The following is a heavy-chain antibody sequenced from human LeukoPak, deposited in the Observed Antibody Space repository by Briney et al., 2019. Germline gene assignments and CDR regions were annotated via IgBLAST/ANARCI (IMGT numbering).Heavy chain of an antibody. CDR3: ARARGVSTGYRPIDY. CDR1: GFTFSSYG. J-gene: IGHJ4*02. D-gene: IGHD3-22*01. V-gene: IGHV3-30*03. CDR2: ISYDGSNK. Sequence: GGSLRLSCAASGFTFSSYGMHWVRQAPGKGLEWVAVISYDGSNKYYADSVKGRFTISRDNSKNTLYLQMNSLRAEDTAVYYCARARGVSTGYRPIDYWGQGTLVTVSS.